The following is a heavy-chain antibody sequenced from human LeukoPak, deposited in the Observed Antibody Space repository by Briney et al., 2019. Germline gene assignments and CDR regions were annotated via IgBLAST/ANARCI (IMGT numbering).Heavy chain of an antibody. CDR3: ARGFGSSWFYG. D-gene: IGHD6-13*01. CDR2: IGSSGSPI. J-gene: IGHJ4*02. V-gene: IGHV3-48*02. CDR1: GFSFSSEN. Sequence: GGSLRLSCAASGFSFSSENMNWVRQAPQKGLEWLSFIGSSGSPIVYADSVKGRFISSRDNAKNSVFLEMNSLRDDDTGVYYCARGFGSSWFYGWGQGTLVTVPS.